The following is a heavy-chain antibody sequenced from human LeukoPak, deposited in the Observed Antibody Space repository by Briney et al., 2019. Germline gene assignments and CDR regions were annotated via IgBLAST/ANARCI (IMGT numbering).Heavy chain of an antibody. CDR1: GYTFTGYY. J-gene: IGHJ3*02. Sequence: GASVKVSCKASGYTFTGYYMHWVRQAPGQGLEWMGWINPNSGGTNYAQKFQGRVTMTRDTSISTAYMELSRLRSDDTAVYYCAKGSCSSTSCYRWPRDDAFDIWGQGTMVTVSS. CDR3: AKGSCSSTSCYRWPRDDAFDI. D-gene: IGHD2-2*02. CDR2: INPNSGGT. V-gene: IGHV1-2*02.